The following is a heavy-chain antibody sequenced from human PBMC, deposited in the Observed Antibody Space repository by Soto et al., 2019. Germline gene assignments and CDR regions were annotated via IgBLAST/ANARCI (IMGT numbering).Heavy chain of an antibody. V-gene: IGHV4-59*08. D-gene: IGHD5-12*01. Sequence: SETLSLTCTVSGGSISSYYWSWIRQPPGKGLEWIGYIYYSGSTNYNPSLKSRVTISVDTSKNQFSLKLSSVTAADTAVYYCARQFWDYSGYDYYFDYWGRGTLVTVSS. J-gene: IGHJ4*02. CDR1: GGSISSYY. CDR2: IYYSGST. CDR3: ARQFWDYSGYDYYFDY.